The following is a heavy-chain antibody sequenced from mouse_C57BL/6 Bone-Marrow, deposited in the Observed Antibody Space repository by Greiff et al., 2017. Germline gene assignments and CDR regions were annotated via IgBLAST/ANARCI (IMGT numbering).Heavy chain of an antibody. CDR2: SDPNSGGT. V-gene: IGHV1-72*01. Sequence: QVQLQQPGAELVQPGASVKLSCKASGYTFSSYWMHWVKQRPGRGLEWIGRSDPNSGGTTYNEKFKSKATLTVDKPSSTAYMQLSSLTSEDSAVYYCARGTTTVVADFDYGGQGTTLTVSS. CDR3: ARGTTTVVADFDY. J-gene: IGHJ2*01. D-gene: IGHD1-1*01. CDR1: GYTFSSYW.